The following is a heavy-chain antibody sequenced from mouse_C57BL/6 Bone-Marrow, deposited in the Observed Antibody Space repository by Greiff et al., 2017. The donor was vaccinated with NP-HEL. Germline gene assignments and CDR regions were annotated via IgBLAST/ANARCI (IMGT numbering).Heavy chain of an antibody. CDR1: GFTFSSCA. CDR3: ARGRAMDY. Sequence: EVMLVESGGGLVKPGGSLKLSCAASGFTFSSCAMSWVRQTPEKRLEWVATISDGGSYTYYPDNVKGRFTISRDNAKNNLYLQMSHLKSEDTAMYYCARGRAMDYWGQGTSVTVSS. J-gene: IGHJ4*01. CDR2: ISDGGSYT. V-gene: IGHV5-4*03.